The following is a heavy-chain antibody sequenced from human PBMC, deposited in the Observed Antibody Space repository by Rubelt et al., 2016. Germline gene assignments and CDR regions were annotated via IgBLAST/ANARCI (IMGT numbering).Heavy chain of an antibody. D-gene: IGHD3-10*01. V-gene: IGHV3-66*01. Sequence: QAPGKGLACVSIIYSGGTTSYADSVKGRFTISRDNSKNTLYLQMNSLTVEDTAVYYCARDPLGFNQPNKDYWGQGTLVTVSS. CDR2: IYSGGTT. J-gene: IGHJ4*02. CDR3: ARDPLGFNQPNKDY.